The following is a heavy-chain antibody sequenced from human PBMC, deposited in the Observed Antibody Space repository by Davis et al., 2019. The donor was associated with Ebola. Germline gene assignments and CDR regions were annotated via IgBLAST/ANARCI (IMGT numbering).Heavy chain of an antibody. Sequence: GESLKISCAASGFSVSTKYMNWVRQAPGKGLQLVSIMYSGGTTYYADSVKGRFTISRDSSKNTVYLQMNNLRAEDTAVYYCARGDFYYGVDVWGQGTTVTVSS. CDR3: ARGDFYYGVDV. CDR2: MYSGGTT. CDR1: GFSVSTKY. J-gene: IGHJ6*02. V-gene: IGHV3-53*01.